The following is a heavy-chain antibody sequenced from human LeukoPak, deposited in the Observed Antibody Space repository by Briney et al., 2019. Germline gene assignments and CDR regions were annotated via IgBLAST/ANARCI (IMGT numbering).Heavy chain of an antibody. CDR2: INPSGGST. D-gene: IGHD2-2*01. Sequence: ASVKVSCKASGYTFTGYYMHWVRQAPGQGLEWMGIINPSGGSTSYAQKFQGRVTMTRDTSTSTVYMELSSLRSEDTAVYYCARPHRYCSSTSCYGHPLDYWGQGTLVTVSS. V-gene: IGHV1-46*01. CDR3: ARPHRYCSSTSCYGHPLDY. J-gene: IGHJ4*02. CDR1: GYTFTGYY.